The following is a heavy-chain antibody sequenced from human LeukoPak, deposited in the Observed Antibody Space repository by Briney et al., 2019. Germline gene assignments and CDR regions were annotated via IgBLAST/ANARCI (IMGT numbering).Heavy chain of an antibody. CDR1: GFTFSSYS. CDR2: ISSSSSYI. J-gene: IGHJ3*02. Sequence: GGSLRLSCATSGFTFSSYSMNWVRQAPGKGLEWVSSISSSSSYIYYADSVKGRFTISRDNAKNSLYLQMNSLRAEDTAVYYCARDGYEMVRGVPFYDAFDIWGQGTMVTVSS. D-gene: IGHD3-10*01. V-gene: IGHV3-21*01. CDR3: ARDGYEMVRGVPFYDAFDI.